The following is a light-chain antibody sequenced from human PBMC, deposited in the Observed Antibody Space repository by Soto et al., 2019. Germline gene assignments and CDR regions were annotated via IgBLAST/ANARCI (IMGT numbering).Light chain of an antibody. CDR3: QTWGTGVQV. CDR1: SGHSSYA. V-gene: IGLV4-69*01. CDR2: LDSDGSH. Sequence: QAVLTQSPSASASLGASVKLTCTLNSGHSSYAIAWHQQQPEKGPRYLMKLDSDGSHTKGAGIPDRFSGSSSGAERYLSISSLQSEDEADYYCQTWGTGVQVFGGGTKLTVL. J-gene: IGLJ2*01.